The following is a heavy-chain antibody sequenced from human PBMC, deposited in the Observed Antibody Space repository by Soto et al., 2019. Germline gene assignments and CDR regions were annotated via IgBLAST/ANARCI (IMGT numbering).Heavy chain of an antibody. V-gene: IGHV3-21*01. CDR3: ARVQQQSSLTYFDY. D-gene: IGHD6-13*01. J-gene: IGHJ4*02. CDR1: GFTFSSSV. Sequence: GGSLRLSCAASGFTFSSSVMHWVRQAPGKGLEWVSAISSSSSYKYYADSVKGRFTISRDNAKNSLYLQMNSLRAEDTAVYYCARVQQQSSLTYFDYWGQGTLVTVSS. CDR2: ISSSSSYK.